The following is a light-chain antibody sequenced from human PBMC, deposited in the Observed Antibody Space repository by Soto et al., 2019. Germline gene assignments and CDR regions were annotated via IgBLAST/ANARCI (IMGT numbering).Light chain of an antibody. CDR3: QQYYSTPT. J-gene: IGKJ1*01. CDR1: QSILFSANNTNY. Sequence: DIVMTQSPDSLAVSLGERATINCKSSQSILFSANNTNYLAWYQQKPGQPPKLLIYWASTRESGVPDRFSGSASGTDFTLTISSLQAEDVAVYFCQQYYSTPTFGQGTKVEIK. V-gene: IGKV4-1*01. CDR2: WAS.